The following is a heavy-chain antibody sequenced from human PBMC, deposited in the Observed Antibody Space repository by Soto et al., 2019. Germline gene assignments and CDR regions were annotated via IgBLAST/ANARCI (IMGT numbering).Heavy chain of an antibody. J-gene: IGHJ3*01. V-gene: IGHV6-1*01. CDR3: SFIHTGSSESFTL. CDR1: GDSVSSNSVS. CDR2: TYYRSKWYN. D-gene: IGHD2-15*01. Sequence: SPTLSLTCVISGDSVSSNSVSWSWIRQSPSRGLEWLGRTYYRSKWYNNYAVSVKSRITINPDTSKNQFSLQLNSVSPEDTAVYYCSFIHTGSSESFTLSVQGTMVTV.